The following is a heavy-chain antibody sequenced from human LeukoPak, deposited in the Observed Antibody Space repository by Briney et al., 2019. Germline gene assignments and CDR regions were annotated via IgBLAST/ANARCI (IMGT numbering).Heavy chain of an antibody. CDR1: GFTFTNAW. Sequence: GGSLRLSCAASGFTFTNAWMSWVRQAPGKGLEWVGRITSKTDGETTDYAAPVKGRFTISRDDSKNTLYLQMNSLKTEDTAVYFCITLRRFDYRGQGTLVTVSS. CDR3: ITLRRFDY. V-gene: IGHV3-15*01. CDR2: ITSKTDGETT. J-gene: IGHJ4*02.